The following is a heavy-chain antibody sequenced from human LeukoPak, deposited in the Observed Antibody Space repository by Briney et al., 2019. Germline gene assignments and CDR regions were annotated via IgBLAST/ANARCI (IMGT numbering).Heavy chain of an antibody. CDR2: IYYTGST. CDR3: ASAGNPHYFDF. CDR1: GVSITSHY. Sequence: SETLSLTCTVSGVSITSHYWSWIRQSPGRGLEWIWNIYYTGSTNYNPSLMSRVAISIDTSKNQFSLNLHSVTAADAAVYYCASAGNPHYFDFWGQGPLVTVSS. J-gene: IGHJ4*02. V-gene: IGHV4-59*11.